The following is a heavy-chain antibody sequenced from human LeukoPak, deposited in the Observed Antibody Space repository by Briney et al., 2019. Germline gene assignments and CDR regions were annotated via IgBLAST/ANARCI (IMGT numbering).Heavy chain of an antibody. Sequence: GASVTVSCTASGYTFTGYYMHWVRQAPGQGLEWMGQINPNSGGTNYAQKFQGRVTMTRDTSISTAYMELSRLRSDDTAVYYCARDYYDSRHNWFDPWGQGTLVTVSS. J-gene: IGHJ5*02. CDR2: INPNSGGT. CDR3: ARDYYDSRHNWFDP. V-gene: IGHV1-2*06. CDR1: GYTFTGYY. D-gene: IGHD3-22*01.